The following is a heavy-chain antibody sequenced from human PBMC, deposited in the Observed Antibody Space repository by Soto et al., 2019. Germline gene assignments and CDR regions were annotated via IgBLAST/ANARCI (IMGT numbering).Heavy chain of an antibody. Sequence: ASVKVSCKASGYTFTGYYMHWVRQAPGQGLEWMGWINPNSGGTNYAQKFQGWVTMTRDTSISTAYMELSRLRSDDTAVYYCARGRSRLGGILGPWGQGTLVTVSS. CDR1: GYTFTGYY. J-gene: IGHJ5*02. CDR3: ARGRSRLGGILGP. CDR2: INPNSGGT. D-gene: IGHD2-15*01. V-gene: IGHV1-2*04.